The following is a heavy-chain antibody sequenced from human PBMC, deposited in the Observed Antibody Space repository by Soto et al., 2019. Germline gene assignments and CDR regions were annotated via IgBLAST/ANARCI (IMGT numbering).Heavy chain of an antibody. J-gene: IGHJ4*02. Sequence: GGSLRLSCATSGFTFSTYAMSWVRQAPGKGLEWVSIISSTGDRTYYADSVKGRFTISRDNSKNTLYLQMNSLRVDDTAVYYCEKSRMVINTASDSWGQGTLVTVSS. CDR3: EKSRMVINTASDS. CDR1: GFTFSTYA. CDR2: ISSTGDRT. D-gene: IGHD2-8*01. V-gene: IGHV3-23*01.